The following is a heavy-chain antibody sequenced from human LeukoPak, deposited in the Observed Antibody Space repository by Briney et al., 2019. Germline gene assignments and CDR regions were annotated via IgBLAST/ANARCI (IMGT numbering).Heavy chain of an antibody. CDR1: GGSISSYY. D-gene: IGHD3-22*01. CDR3: ARMSGSYYYDSSGYYQLDY. Sequence: SETLSLTCTVSGGSISSYYWSWIRQPPGKGLEWIGYFYYSGSTNYNPSLKSRVTISVDTSKNQFSLKLSSVTAADTAVYYCARMSGSYYYDSSGYYQLDYWGQGTLVTVSS. CDR2: FYYSGST. J-gene: IGHJ4*02. V-gene: IGHV4-59*01.